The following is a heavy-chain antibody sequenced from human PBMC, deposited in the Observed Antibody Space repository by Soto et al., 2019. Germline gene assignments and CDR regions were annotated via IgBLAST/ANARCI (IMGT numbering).Heavy chain of an antibody. D-gene: IGHD3-10*01. Sequence: QVQLVQSGAEVKKPGSSVKVSCKASGGTFSSYAISWVRQAPGQGLEWMGGIIPIFGTANYAQKFQGRVTITADESTSTAYMELSRRRSEDTAVYYCARDAGVIMSPRPGWFDPWGQGTLVTVSS. CDR3: ARDAGVIMSPRPGWFDP. V-gene: IGHV1-69*01. J-gene: IGHJ5*02. CDR1: GGTFSSYA. CDR2: IIPIFGTA.